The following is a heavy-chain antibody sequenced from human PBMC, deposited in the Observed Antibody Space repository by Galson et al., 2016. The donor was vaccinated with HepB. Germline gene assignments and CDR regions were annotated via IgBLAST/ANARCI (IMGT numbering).Heavy chain of an antibody. CDR1: GFSFSNYA. CDR2: ISYDGSDK. J-gene: IGHJ6*02. Sequence: SLRLSCAASGFSFSNYAMYWVRQAPGKGLEWVAFISYDGSDKFYADSVKGRFTVSRDSSKSTLYLQMNSLRGDDTAVYHCVRSSRASGYSLDLWGQGTTVSVS. V-gene: IGHV3-30-3*01. CDR3: VRSSRASGYSLDL.